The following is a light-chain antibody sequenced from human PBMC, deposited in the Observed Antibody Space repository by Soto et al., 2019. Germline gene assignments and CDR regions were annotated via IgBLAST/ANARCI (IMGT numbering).Light chain of an antibody. CDR3: EQRSDWPLT. V-gene: IGKV3-11*01. Sequence: EIVLTQSPATLSLSPGERATLSCRASQSVSRYLAWYPQKPGQAPRLLIYDASNRATGIPARFSGSGSGTYFTLTISSLEPEDFAVYYCEQRSDWPLTFGGGTKVDIK. CDR2: DAS. J-gene: IGKJ4*01. CDR1: QSVSRY.